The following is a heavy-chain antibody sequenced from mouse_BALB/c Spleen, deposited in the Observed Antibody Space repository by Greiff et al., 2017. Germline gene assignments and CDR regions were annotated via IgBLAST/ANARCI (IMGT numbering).Heavy chain of an antibody. CDR3: TRRGYWYFDV. J-gene: IGHJ1*01. V-gene: IGHV1S22*01. CDR2: IYPGSGST. Sequence: LQQSGSELVRPGASVKLSCKASGYTFTSYWMHWVKQRPGQGLEWIGNIYPGSGSTNYDEKFKSKATLTVDTSSSTAYMQLSSLTSEDSAVYSCTRRGYWYFDVWGAGTTVTVSS. CDR1: GYTFTSYW.